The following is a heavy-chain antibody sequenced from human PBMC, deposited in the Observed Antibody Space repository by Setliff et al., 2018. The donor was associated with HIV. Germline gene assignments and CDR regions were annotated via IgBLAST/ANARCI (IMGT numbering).Heavy chain of an antibody. Sequence: GGSLRLSCAASGFSFGAYAMSWVRQAPGKGLEWVSVMSGSGDTTYYPDSVRGRFTVSRDNSKNTLYLQMNSLRAEDTAVYYCAKTSNTGYLFCSDYWGQGTLVTVSS. V-gene: IGHV3-23*01. D-gene: IGHD3-9*01. CDR1: GFSFGAYA. CDR2: MSGSGDTT. J-gene: IGHJ4*02. CDR3: AKTSNTGYLFCSDY.